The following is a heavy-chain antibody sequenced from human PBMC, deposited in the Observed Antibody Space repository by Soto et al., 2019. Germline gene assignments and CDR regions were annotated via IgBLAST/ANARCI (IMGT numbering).Heavy chain of an antibody. J-gene: IGHJ6*02. CDR3: AREIIVVVITPGYGMDV. D-gene: IGHD3-22*01. CDR2: ISYDGSNK. CDR1: GFTFSSYA. Sequence: AGGSLRLSCAASGFTFSSYAMHWVRQAPGKGLEWVAVISYDGSNKYYADSVKGRFTISRDNSKNTLYLQMNSLRTEDTAVYYCAREIIVVVITPGYGMDVWGQGTTVTVSS. V-gene: IGHV3-30-3*01.